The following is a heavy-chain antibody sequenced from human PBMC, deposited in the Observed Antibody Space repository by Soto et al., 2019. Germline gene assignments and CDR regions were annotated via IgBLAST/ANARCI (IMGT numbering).Heavy chain of an antibody. Sequence: ETLSLTCIVSGGSVSNYYWSWIRQPPGKGLEWIGYISYSGSTNYNPSLKSRITISVDTSKNQFSLNLDSVTAADTAVYYCARYPSVRYNYYGLDVWSQGTTVTVSS. CDR2: ISYSGST. J-gene: IGHJ6*02. D-gene: IGHD3-10*01. CDR3: ARYPSVRYNYYGLDV. CDR1: GGSVSNYY. V-gene: IGHV4-59*02.